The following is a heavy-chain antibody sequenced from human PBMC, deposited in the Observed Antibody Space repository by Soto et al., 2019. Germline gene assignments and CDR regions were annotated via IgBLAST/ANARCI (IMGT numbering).Heavy chain of an antibody. Sequence: GGSLRLSCAASGFTFSSYGMHWVRQAPGKGLERVAVIWYDGSNKYYADSVKGRFTISIDNSKNTLYLQMNSLRAEDTAVYYCARFLPFTVRGVMGYYGMDVWGQGTTVTVSS. CDR2: IWYDGSNK. CDR1: GFTFSSYG. CDR3: ARFLPFTVRGVMGYYGMDV. D-gene: IGHD3-10*01. J-gene: IGHJ6*02. V-gene: IGHV3-33*01.